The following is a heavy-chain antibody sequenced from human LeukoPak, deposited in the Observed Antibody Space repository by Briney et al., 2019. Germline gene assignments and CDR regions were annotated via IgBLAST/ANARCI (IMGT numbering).Heavy chain of an antibody. CDR3: ARGATGGFDP. Sequence: GGSLRLSCAASGFTFSSYAMRWVRQAPGKGLEWVAVISYDGSNKYYADSVKGRFTISRDNSKNTLYLQMNSLRAEDTAVYYCARGATGGFDPWGQGTLVTVSS. V-gene: IGHV3-30-3*01. CDR1: GFTFSSYA. J-gene: IGHJ5*02. CDR2: ISYDGSNK.